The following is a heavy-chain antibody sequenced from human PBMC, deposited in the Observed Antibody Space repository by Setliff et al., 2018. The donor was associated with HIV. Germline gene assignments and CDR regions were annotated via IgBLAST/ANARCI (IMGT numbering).Heavy chain of an antibody. Sequence: VASVKVSCKASGYTFTSYGISWVRQAPGQGLEWMGWISAYNGNTNYAQKLQGRVTMTTDTSTSTAYMELRSLRSDDTAVYYCARDSGTTIGATGPGYWGQGTTVTVSS. CDR2: ISAYNGNT. V-gene: IGHV1-18*01. J-gene: IGHJ6*02. D-gene: IGHD1-26*01. CDR1: GYTFTSYG. CDR3: ARDSGTTIGATGPGY.